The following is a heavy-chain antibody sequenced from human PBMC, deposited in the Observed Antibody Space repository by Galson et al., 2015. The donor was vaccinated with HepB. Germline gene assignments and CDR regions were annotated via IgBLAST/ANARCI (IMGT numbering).Heavy chain of an antibody. CDR2: ISYDGSNK. CDR3: AREYIGGSYSPPYGMDV. D-gene: IGHD1-26*01. CDR1: GFTFSSYA. Sequence: SLRLSCAASGFTFSSYAMHWVRQAPGKGLEWVAVISYDGSNKYYADSVKGRFTISRDNSKNTLYLQMNSLRAEDTAVYYCAREYIGGSYSPPYGMDVWGQGTTVTVSS. V-gene: IGHV3-30-3*01. J-gene: IGHJ6*02.